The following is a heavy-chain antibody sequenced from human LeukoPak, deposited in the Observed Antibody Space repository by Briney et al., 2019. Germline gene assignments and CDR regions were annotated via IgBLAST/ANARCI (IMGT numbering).Heavy chain of an antibody. V-gene: IGHV4-38-2*01. D-gene: IGHD2-8*02. CDR1: GYSFSSGYY. J-gene: IGHJ5*02. Sequence: SETLSLTCAVSGYSFSSGYYWGWIRQPPGKGLEWIGSIYHSGSTYYNPSLKSRVTISVDTSKNQFSLKLSSVTAADTAVYYCARVLGGAWFDPWGQGTLVTVSS. CDR3: ARVLGGAWFDP. CDR2: IYHSGST.